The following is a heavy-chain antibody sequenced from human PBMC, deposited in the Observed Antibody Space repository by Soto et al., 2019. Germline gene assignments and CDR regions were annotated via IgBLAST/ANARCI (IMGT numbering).Heavy chain of an antibody. Sequence: SETLSLTCTVSGGSISSGNYYWSWIRQPPGKGLEWIGFMSYSGSTSYNASLKSRVTISVDTSRSQFSLNLSFVTAADTAVYYCATMGTPATGLYYFDNWGQGTLVTVSS. CDR3: ATMGTPATGLYYFDN. CDR1: GGSISSGNYY. J-gene: IGHJ4*02. CDR2: MSYSGST. D-gene: IGHD1-7*01. V-gene: IGHV4-30-4*01.